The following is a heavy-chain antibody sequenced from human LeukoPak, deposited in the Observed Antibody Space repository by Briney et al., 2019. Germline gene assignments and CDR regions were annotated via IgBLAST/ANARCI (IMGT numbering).Heavy chain of an antibody. D-gene: IGHD3-22*01. CDR1: GFTLSNAW. CDR2: IKSKTDGGTT. J-gene: IGHJ4*02. V-gene: IGHV3-15*01. Sequence: GGSLRLSCAASGFTLSNAWMSWVPQAPGKGLEWVGRIKSKTDGGTTDYAAPVKGRFTISRDDSKNTLYLQMNSLKTEDTAVYYCPKDKSYYDSSGYYYPFDYWGQGTLVTVSS. CDR3: PKDKSYYDSSGYYYPFDY.